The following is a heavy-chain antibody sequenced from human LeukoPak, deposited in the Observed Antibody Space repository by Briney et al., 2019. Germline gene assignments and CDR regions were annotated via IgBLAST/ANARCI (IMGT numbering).Heavy chain of an antibody. CDR1: AGSVSSDTYY. Sequence: NPSETLSLTCIVSAGSVSSDTYYWSWIRQPPGKGLEWIGYIYYSGSTNYNPSLKSRVTISVDTSKNQFSLKLNSVTAADTAVYYCAKALYSTSSSYYYGMDVWGQGTTVTVSS. CDR3: AKALYSTSSSYYYGMDV. V-gene: IGHV4-61*01. CDR2: IYYSGST. J-gene: IGHJ6*02. D-gene: IGHD6-13*01.